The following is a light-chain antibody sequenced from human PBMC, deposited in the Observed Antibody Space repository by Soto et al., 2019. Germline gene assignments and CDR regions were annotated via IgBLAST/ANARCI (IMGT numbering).Light chain of an antibody. CDR3: SSYTGSTTVV. V-gene: IGLV2-14*01. CDR1: SSDIGGYNY. CDR2: DVS. Sequence: QSVLTQPASVSGSPGQSITISCTGTSSDIGGYNYVSWYQQYPGKAPKVMIYDVSSRPSGVSNRFSGAKSGNTASLTISGLQAEDEADYYCSSYTGSTTVVFGGGTKLTVL. J-gene: IGLJ3*02.